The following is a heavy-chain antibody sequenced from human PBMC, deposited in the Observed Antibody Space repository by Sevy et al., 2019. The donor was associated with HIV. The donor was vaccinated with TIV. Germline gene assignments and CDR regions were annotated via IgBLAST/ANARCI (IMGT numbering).Heavy chain of an antibody. CDR2: FDPEDGET. D-gene: IGHD2-2*01. CDR3: ATGKGYCSSTSCQPDFDY. Sequence: ASVKVSCKVSGYTLTELSMHWVRQAPGKGLEWMGGFDPEDGETIYAQKFQGRVTMTEDTSTDTAYMELSSLRPEDTAVYYCATGKGYCSSTSCQPDFDYWGQGTLVTVSS. V-gene: IGHV1-24*01. CDR1: GYTLTELS. J-gene: IGHJ4*02.